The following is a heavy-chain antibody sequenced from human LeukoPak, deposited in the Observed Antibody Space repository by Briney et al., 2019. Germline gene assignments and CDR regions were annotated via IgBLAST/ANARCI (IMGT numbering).Heavy chain of an antibody. CDR1: GGSISGYY. V-gene: IGHV4-59*01. D-gene: IGHD5-12*01. CDR2: VHYSGST. J-gene: IGHJ4*02. Sequence: WETLSLTCTVSGGSISGYYWSWIRQPPGKGLEWIGYVHYSGSTNYNPSLKSRVTISVDTSNNQFSLKLSSVTAADTAVYYCSRGPLVGGYDYWGQGTLVTVSS. CDR3: SRGPLVGGYDY.